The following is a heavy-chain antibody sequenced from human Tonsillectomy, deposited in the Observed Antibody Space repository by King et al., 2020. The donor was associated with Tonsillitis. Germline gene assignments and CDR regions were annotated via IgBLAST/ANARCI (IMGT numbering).Heavy chain of an antibody. Sequence: QLQESGPGLVKPSETLSLTCTVSGGSISSYYWSWIRQPPGKGLEWIGYIYYSGSTNYNPSLQSRVTISVDTSKNPFSLKLSSVTAADTAVYYCARHSYSKLFDYWGQGTLVTVSS. D-gene: IGHD4-11*01. CDR2: IYYSGST. CDR1: GGSISSYY. V-gene: IGHV4-59*08. CDR3: ARHSYSKLFDY. J-gene: IGHJ4*02.